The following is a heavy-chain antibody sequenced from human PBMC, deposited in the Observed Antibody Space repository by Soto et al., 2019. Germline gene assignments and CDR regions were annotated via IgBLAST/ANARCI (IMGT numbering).Heavy chain of an antibody. Sequence: GPSVKVSCKSSGYTFTSYYMHSVRQAPGQGLEWIGINNPSGGSTSYAQKFQGRVTMTTDTTTITVYMELSSLRSEDTAVYYCTRDPETTVTTRGDYWGQGTLVTVSS. CDR1: GYTFTSYY. V-gene: IGHV1-46*01. J-gene: IGHJ4*02. CDR2: NNPSGGST. CDR3: TRDPETTVTTRGDY. D-gene: IGHD4-17*01.